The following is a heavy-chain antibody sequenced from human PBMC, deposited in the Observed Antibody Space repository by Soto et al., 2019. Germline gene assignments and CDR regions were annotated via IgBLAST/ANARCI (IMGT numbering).Heavy chain of an antibody. CDR2: IKQDGSEK. CDR1: GFTFSSYW. D-gene: IGHD3-3*01. CDR3: ARDQDFWSGYLTTPYYFDY. Sequence: EVQLVESGGGLVQPGGSLRLSCAASGFTFSSYWMSWVRQAPGKGLEWVANIKQDGSEKYYVDSVKGRFTISRDNAKNSLYLQMNSLRAEDTAVYYCARDQDFWSGYLTTPYYFDYWGQGTLVTVSS. J-gene: IGHJ4*02. V-gene: IGHV3-7*01.